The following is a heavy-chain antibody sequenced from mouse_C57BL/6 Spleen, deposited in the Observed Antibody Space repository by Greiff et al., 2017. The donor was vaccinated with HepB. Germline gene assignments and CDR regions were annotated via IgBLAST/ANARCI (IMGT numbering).Heavy chain of an antibody. CDR3: ARPIYYYGSSSAWFAY. CDR1: GYTFTGYW. Sequence: QVQLQQSGAELMKPGASVKLSCKATGYTFTGYWIEWVNQRPGHGLEWIGEILPGSGSTNYNEKFKGKATFTADTSSNTAYMQLSSLTTEDSAIYYCARPIYYYGSSSAWFAYWGQGTLVTVSA. D-gene: IGHD1-1*01. CDR2: ILPGSGST. V-gene: IGHV1-9*01. J-gene: IGHJ3*01.